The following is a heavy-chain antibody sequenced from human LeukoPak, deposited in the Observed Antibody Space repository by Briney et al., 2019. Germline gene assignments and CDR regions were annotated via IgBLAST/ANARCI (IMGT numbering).Heavy chain of an antibody. D-gene: IGHD2-8*01. V-gene: IGHV4-31*03. CDR3: ARDHGVYAFDI. Sequence: PSETLSLTCTVSGGSISSGGYYWSWIRQHPGKGLEWIGYIYFSGSTYYNPSLKSRVTISVDTSKNQFSLKLSSVTAADTAVYYCARDHGVYAFDIWGQGTMVTVSS. J-gene: IGHJ3*02. CDR2: IYFSGST. CDR1: GGSISSGGYY.